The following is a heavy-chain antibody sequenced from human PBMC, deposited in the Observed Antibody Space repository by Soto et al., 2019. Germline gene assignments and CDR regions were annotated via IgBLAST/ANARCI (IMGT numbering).Heavy chain of an antibody. CDR3: VRDGLVSSARYYFDY. J-gene: IGHJ4*02. V-gene: IGHV1-2*02. Sequence: ASVKVSCKASGYTFTDCYIHWVRQAPGQGLEWMGWINPKSGGTNIAQRFKGRVNMTRDMSISTVYMEMNRLKSDDTAVYYCVRDGLVSSARYYFDYWGQGTLVTVSS. CDR2: INPKSGGT. D-gene: IGHD6-13*01. CDR1: GYTFTDCY.